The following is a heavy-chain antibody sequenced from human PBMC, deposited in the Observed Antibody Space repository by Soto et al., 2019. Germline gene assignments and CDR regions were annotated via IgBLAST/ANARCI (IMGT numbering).Heavy chain of an antibody. CDR2: ISAYNGNT. J-gene: IGHJ4*02. V-gene: IGHV1-18*01. CDR1: GYTFTNFG. CDR3: GRGGTPIDY. D-gene: IGHD3-16*01. Sequence: QVQLVQSGAEVKKPGASVKVSCKASGYTFTNFGISWVRQAPGQGLEWRGWISAYNGNTNYAQKFQGRVTTTTDTPTSTAYMEVRSLRFDDAAVYYCGRGGTPIDYWGQGTLVTVSS.